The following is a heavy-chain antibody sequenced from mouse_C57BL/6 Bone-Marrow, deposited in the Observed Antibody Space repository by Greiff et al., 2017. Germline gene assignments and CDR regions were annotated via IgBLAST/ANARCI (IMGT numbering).Heavy chain of an antibody. CDR2: IDPENGDT. CDR3: TTDGFAY. Sequence: EVQLQESGAELVRPGASVKLSCTASGFNIKDDYMHWVKQRPEQGLEWIGWIDPENGDTEYASKFQGKATITADTSSNTAYLQLSSLTSEDTAVYYCTTDGFAYWGQGTLVTVSA. CDR1: GFNIKDDY. V-gene: IGHV14-4*01. J-gene: IGHJ3*01.